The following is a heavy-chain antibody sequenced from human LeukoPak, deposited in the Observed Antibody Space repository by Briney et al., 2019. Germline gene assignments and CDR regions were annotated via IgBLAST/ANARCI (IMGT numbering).Heavy chain of an antibody. CDR2: ISYDGSNK. J-gene: IGHJ4*02. CDR1: GFTFSSYA. D-gene: IGHD6-6*01. V-gene: IGHV3-30-3*02. CDR3: AKTLSGSSEY. Sequence: GGSLRLSCAASGFTFSSYAMHWVRQAPGKGLEWVAVISYDGSNKYYADSVKGRFTISRDNSKNTLYLQMNSLRAEDTAVYYCAKTLSGSSEYWGQGTLVTVSS.